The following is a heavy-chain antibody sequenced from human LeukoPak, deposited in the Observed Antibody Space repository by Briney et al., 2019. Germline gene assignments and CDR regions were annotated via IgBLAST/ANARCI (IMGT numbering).Heavy chain of an antibody. J-gene: IGHJ4*02. D-gene: IGHD3-22*01. Sequence: GGSLRLSCAASGFTFSTYAMHWVRQAPGKGLEYVSAISSSGGRTYYANSVKDRFTISRDISTNTLYLQMGSLRAEDTAVYYCAKDQLWGDYYDTSGYPTFDYWGQGTLVTVSS. CDR1: GFTFSTYA. V-gene: IGHV3-64*01. CDR3: AKDQLWGDYYDTSGYPTFDY. CDR2: ISSSGGRT.